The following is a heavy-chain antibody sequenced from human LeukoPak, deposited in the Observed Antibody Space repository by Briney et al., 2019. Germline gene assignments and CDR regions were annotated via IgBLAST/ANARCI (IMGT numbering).Heavy chain of an antibody. CDR3: ARGGYSSGWYGALYY. J-gene: IGHJ4*02. CDR2: IIPIFGTA. Sequence: SVTVSCTASGGTFSSYAISWVRQAPGQGLEWMGGIIPIFGTANYAQKFQGRVTITADKSTSTAYMEPSSLRSEDTAVYYCARGGYSSGWYGALYYWGQGTLVTVSS. D-gene: IGHD6-19*01. CDR1: GGTFSSYA. V-gene: IGHV1-69*06.